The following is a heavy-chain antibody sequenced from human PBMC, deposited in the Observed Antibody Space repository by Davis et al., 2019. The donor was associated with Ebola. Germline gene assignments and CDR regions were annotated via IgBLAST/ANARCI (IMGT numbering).Heavy chain of an antibody. V-gene: IGHV3-11*04. Sequence: PGGSLRLSFAASGFTSSDYYMSWICQAPGKGLEWVSYISSSGSTIYYADSVKGRFTISRDDAKSSLYLQMNSLRAEDTAVYYCAREFRIYCTSTSCYGYNWFDPWGQGTLVTVSS. D-gene: IGHD2-2*01. CDR1: GFTSSDYY. CDR3: AREFRIYCTSTSCYGYNWFDP. CDR2: ISSSGSTI. J-gene: IGHJ5*02.